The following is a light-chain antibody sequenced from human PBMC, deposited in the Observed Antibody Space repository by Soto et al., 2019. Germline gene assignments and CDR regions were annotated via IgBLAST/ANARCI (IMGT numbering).Light chain of an antibody. CDR2: DAS. J-gene: IGKJ5*01. V-gene: IGKV3-11*01. CDR3: QQRSNLIT. CDR1: QSVSSY. Sequence: EIRLTQSAATLSLYPGERATLSCRASQSVSSYLAWYQQKPGQAPRLLIYDASNRATGIPARFSGSGSGTDFTLTICSLEPEDFAVYYCQQRSNLITFGQGTRLEIK.